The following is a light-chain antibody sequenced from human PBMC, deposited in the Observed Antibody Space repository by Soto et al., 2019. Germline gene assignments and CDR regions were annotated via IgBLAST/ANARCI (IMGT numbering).Light chain of an antibody. J-gene: IGLJ2*01. V-gene: IGLV1-40*01. CDR2: GNN. Sequence: QLVLTQPPSVSGAPGQRVTISCTGSSSNIGAGYNVHWYQQLPGTAPKLLIYGNNNRPSGVPDRFSGSKSGTSASLVITGLQAEDEADYYCQSLDRSLSASVFGGGTKVTVL. CDR3: QSLDRSLSASV. CDR1: SSNIGAGYN.